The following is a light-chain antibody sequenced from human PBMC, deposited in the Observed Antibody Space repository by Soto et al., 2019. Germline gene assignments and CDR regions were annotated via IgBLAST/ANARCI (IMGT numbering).Light chain of an antibody. V-gene: IGKV1D-13*01. J-gene: IGKJ2*03. CDR1: QGMSSA. CDR2: DAS. CDR3: QQFNNYPYS. Sequence: IQLTQSPSSLSASVGNRVSITCRASQGMSSALAWYQQKPGKAPKLLIYDASSLESGVPSRFSGSGSGTDFTLTISGLQPDDFATYYCQQFNNYPYSFGQGTKLEIK.